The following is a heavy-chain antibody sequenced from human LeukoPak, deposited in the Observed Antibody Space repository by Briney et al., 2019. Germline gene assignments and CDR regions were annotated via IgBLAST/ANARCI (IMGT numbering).Heavy chain of an antibody. CDR3: ARHCSSTSCYAGFDY. V-gene: IGHV5-51*01. CDR1: GYSFTSYW. Sequence: GESLKISCKGSGYSFTSYWIGWVRQMPGKGLEWMGIIYPGDSDTRYSPSFRGQVTISADKSISTAYLQWSSLKASDTAMYYCARHCSSTSCYAGFDYWGQGTLVTVSS. J-gene: IGHJ4*02. D-gene: IGHD2-2*01. CDR2: IYPGDSDT.